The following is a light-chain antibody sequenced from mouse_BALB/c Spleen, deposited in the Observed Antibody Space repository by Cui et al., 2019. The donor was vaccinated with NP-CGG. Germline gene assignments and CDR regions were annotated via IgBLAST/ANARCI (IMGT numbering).Light chain of an antibody. V-gene: IGLV1*01. CDR1: TGAVTTTNY. CDR3: ALWYSNHWV. J-gene: IGLJ1*01. CDR2: GTN. Sequence: QDVVTQESALTTSPGEIVTLTCRSSTGAVTTTNYANWVQEKPDHLFTGLIGGTNNRAPGVPARFSGSLIGDKAALTITGAQTGDEAIYFCALWYSNHWVFGGGTKLTVL.